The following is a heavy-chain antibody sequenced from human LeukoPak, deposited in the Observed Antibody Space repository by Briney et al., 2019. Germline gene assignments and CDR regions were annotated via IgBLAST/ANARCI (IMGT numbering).Heavy chain of an antibody. CDR1: GGSFSGYY. Sequence: SETLSLTCAVYGGSFSGYYWSWIRQPPGKGLEWIGEINHSGNTKYNPSLKSRVTISVDTSKNQFSLKLSSVTAADTALYYCASLYYDILTGYHDYWGQGTLVTVSS. CDR3: ASLYYDILTGYHDY. D-gene: IGHD3-9*01. V-gene: IGHV4-34*01. CDR2: INHSGNT. J-gene: IGHJ4*02.